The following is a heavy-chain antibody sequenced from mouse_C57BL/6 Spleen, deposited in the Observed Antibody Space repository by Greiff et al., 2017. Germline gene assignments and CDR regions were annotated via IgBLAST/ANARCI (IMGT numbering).Heavy chain of an antibody. CDR2: IHPNSGST. V-gene: IGHV1-64*01. CDR3: ARGDTTVVADYAMDY. CDR1: GYTFTSYW. D-gene: IGHD1-1*01. J-gene: IGHJ4*01. Sequence: QVQLKQPGAELVKPGASVKLSCKASGYTFTSYWMHWVKQRPGQGLEWIGMIHPNSGSTNYNEKFKSKATLTVDKSSSTAYMQLSSRTAEDSAVYYCARGDTTVVADYAMDYWGQGTSVTVSS.